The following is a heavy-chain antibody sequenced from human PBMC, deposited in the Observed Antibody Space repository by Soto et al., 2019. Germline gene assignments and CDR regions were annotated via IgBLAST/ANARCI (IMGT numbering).Heavy chain of an antibody. V-gene: IGHV1-18*01. J-gene: IGHJ4*02. CDR1: GYTFNSYG. Sequence: QVQLVQSGGEVKKPGASVKVSCKTSGYTFNSYGMSWVRQAPGQGLEWMGWIRVYNGNTIYAGKFQGRVTLTTGTSTSQAYLEMRSLRYEDTAVNYCARDWSGWAQGGGDSWGQGTLVTVSS. CDR3: ARDWSGWAQGGGDS. D-gene: IGHD3-3*01. CDR2: IRVYNGNT.